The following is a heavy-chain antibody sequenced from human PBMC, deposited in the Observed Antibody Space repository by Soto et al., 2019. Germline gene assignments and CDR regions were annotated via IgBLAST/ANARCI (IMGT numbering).Heavy chain of an antibody. CDR1: RFSNSW. V-gene: IGHV3-74*01. J-gene: IGHJ3*02. Sequence: GGSLRLSCAASRFSNSWMHWVRQVPGKGLVWVSRINTDGDSTNYADFVKGRFTISRDYATDTVYLQMNSLRAEDTAVYYCVRGPGAYVYFGFDIWGQGTRVTVSS. D-gene: IGHD5-12*01. CDR3: VRGPGAYVYFGFDI. CDR2: INTDGDST.